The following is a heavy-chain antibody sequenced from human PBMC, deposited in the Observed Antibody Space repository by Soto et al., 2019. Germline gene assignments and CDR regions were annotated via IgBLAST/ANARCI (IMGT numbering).Heavy chain of an antibody. CDR2: IIPIFGTA. Sequence: SVKVSCKASGGTFSSYAISWVRQAPGQGLEWMGGIIPIFGTANYAQRFQGRVTITADKSTSTAYMELSSLRSEDTAVYYCARDTPDRTGFDPWGQGTLVTVSS. J-gene: IGHJ5*02. CDR1: GGTFSSYA. D-gene: IGHD1-1*01. CDR3: ARDTPDRTGFDP. V-gene: IGHV1-69*06.